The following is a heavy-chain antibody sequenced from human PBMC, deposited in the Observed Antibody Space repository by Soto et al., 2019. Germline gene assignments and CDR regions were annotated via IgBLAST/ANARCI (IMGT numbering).Heavy chain of an antibody. J-gene: IGHJ6*03. Sequence: ASVKVSCKASGYTFTSYAMHWVRQAPGQRLEWMGWINAGNGNTKYSQKFQGRVTITRDTSASTAYMELSSLRSEDTAVYYCARGMSGYDRFYYYYMDVWGKGTTVTVSS. V-gene: IGHV1-3*01. CDR1: GYTFTSYA. CDR3: ARGMSGYDRFYYYYMDV. CDR2: INAGNGNT. D-gene: IGHD5-12*01.